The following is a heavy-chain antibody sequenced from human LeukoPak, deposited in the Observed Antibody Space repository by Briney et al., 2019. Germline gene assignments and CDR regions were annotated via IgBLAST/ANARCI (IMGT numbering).Heavy chain of an antibody. Sequence: GGSLRLSCAASGFTFSSYSMNWVRQAPGKGLEWVSSISSSSSYIYYADSVKGRFTISRDNAKNSLYLQMNSLRAEDTAVYYCARARFLEWLIPHDAFDIWGQGTMVTVSS. J-gene: IGHJ3*02. D-gene: IGHD3-3*01. CDR2: ISSSSSYI. CDR3: ARARFLEWLIPHDAFDI. V-gene: IGHV3-21*01. CDR1: GFTFSSYS.